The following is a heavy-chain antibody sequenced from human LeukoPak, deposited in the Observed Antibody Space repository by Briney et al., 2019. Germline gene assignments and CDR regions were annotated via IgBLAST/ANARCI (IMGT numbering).Heavy chain of an antibody. V-gene: IGHV3-30*02. D-gene: IGHD6-13*01. CDR1: GFTFNVYD. CDR3: ARGVAAAGTTLDY. Sequence: GGSLRLSCAASGFTFNVYDMHWVRQAPGKGLEWVAFIRFDGSIKFYADSVKGRFTISRDNSKNTLYLQMNSLRDEDTAVYYCARGVAAAGTTLDYWGQGTLVTVSS. CDR2: IRFDGSIK. J-gene: IGHJ4*02.